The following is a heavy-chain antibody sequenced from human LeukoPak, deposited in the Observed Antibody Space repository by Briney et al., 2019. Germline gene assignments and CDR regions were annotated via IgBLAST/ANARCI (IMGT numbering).Heavy chain of an antibody. D-gene: IGHD3-22*01. CDR2: IYHSGST. V-gene: IGHV4-38-2*02. CDR3: ARDRGAYYYDSSGFDY. CDR1: GYSISSGYY. Sequence: SETLSLTCTVSGYSISSGYYWGWIRQPPGKGLEWIGSIYHSGSTYYNPSLKSRVTISVDTSKNQLSLKLSSVTAADTAVYYCARDRGAYYYDSSGFDYWGQGTLVTVSS. J-gene: IGHJ4*02.